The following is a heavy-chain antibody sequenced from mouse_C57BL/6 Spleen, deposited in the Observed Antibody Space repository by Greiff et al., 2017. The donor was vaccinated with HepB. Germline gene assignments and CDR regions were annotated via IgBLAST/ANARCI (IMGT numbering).Heavy chain of an antibody. Sequence: LVESGASVKISCKASGYAFSSYWMNWVKQRPGKGLEWIGQIYPGDGDTNYNGKFKGKATLTADKSSSTAYMQLSSLTSEDSAVYFCALITPVASWGQGTLVTVSA. CDR2: IYPGDGDT. D-gene: IGHD1-1*01. J-gene: IGHJ3*01. CDR1: GYAFSSYW. V-gene: IGHV1-80*01. CDR3: ALITPVAS.